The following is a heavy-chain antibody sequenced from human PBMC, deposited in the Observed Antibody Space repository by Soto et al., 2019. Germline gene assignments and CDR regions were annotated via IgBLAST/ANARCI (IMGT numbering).Heavy chain of an antibody. CDR2: ISGYGGST. CDR3: AKQRTTVTTSSDY. Sequence: EVQLLESGGGLVQPGGSLTVSCAASGFTFGAHPMSWVRLAPGKGLEWVSTISGYGGSTYYPDSLKGRFIISRDNSKNTLNLLIKTSRPADTAIYFCAKQRTTVTTSSDYSGQGTLVIFSS. CDR1: GFTFGAHP. J-gene: IGHJ4*02. V-gene: IGHV3-23*01. D-gene: IGHD4-17*01.